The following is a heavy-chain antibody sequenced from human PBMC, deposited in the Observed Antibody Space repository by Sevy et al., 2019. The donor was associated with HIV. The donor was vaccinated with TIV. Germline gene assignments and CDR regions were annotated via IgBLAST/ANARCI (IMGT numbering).Heavy chain of an antibody. V-gene: IGHV4-39*01. Sequence: SETLSLTCTVSGGSISSSSYYWGWIRQPPGKGLEWIGSINYSGSTYYNPSLKSRVTISVDTCKNQFSLKLSSVTAADTAVYYCARTPYYYCYYMDVWGKGTTVTVSS. CDR3: ARTPYYYCYYMDV. J-gene: IGHJ6*03. CDR1: GGSISSSSYY. CDR2: INYSGST.